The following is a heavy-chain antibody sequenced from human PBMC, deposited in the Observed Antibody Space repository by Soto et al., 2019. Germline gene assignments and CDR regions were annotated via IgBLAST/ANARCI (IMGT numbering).Heavy chain of an antibody. J-gene: IGHJ4*02. CDR2: ISYDGSNK. V-gene: IGHV3-30-3*01. CDR1: GFTFSSYA. Sequence: VQLVESGGGVVQPGRSLRLSCAASGFTFSSYAMHWVRQAPGKGLEWVAVISYDGSNKYYADSVKGRFTISRDNSKNTLYLQMNSLRAEDTAVYYCALTYYDFWSGYWGPDYWGQGTLVTVSS. CDR3: ALTYYDFWSGYWGPDY. D-gene: IGHD3-3*01.